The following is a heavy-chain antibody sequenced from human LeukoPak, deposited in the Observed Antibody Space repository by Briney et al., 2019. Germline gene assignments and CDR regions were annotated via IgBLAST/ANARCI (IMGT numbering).Heavy chain of an antibody. D-gene: IGHD1-26*01. V-gene: IGHV3-30*18. CDR3: AKSELRSVGATHFDY. J-gene: IGHJ4*02. CDR1: GFSFSNYA. CDR2: ISYERLQS. Sequence: PGGSLRLSCAASGFSFSNYAMHWVRQAPNTGLEWVAVISYERLQSWYADSVQGRFTISRDSSTLYLQMNSLRAEDTAIYYCAKSELRSVGATHFDYWGQGTLVTVSS.